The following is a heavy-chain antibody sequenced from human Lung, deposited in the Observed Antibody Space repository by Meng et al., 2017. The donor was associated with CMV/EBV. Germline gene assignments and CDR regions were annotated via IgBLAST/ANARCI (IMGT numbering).Heavy chain of an antibody. V-gene: IGHV3-74*01. J-gene: IGHJ6*02. CDR1: GFTFSSYW. CDR2: INSDGSST. D-gene: IGHD3-3*01. Sequence: GGSLGLXCAASGFTFSSYWMHWVRQAPGKGLVWVSRINSDGSSTSYADSVKGRFTISRDNAKNTLYLQMNSLRAEDTAVYYCARDKVRYYDFWSGYGGMDVXGQGXTVTVSS. CDR3: ARDKVRYYDFWSGYGGMDV.